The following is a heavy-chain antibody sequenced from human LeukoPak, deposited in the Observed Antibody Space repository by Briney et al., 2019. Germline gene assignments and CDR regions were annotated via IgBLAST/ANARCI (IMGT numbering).Heavy chain of an antibody. Sequence: PGGSLRLSCEASGFTFNNYWMAWVRQAPGKGLEWVANIRHDGSARYYGDSVQGRFTISRDDAKNSLFLQMKSLRADDTALYYCARDNSGFDYWGQGTMVTVSS. CDR1: GFTFNNYW. V-gene: IGHV3-7*01. J-gene: IGHJ4*02. D-gene: IGHD6-19*01. CDR3: ARDNSGFDY. CDR2: IRHDGSAR.